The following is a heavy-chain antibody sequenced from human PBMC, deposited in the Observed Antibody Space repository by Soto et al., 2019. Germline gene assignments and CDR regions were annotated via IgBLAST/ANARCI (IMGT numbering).Heavy chain of an antibody. D-gene: IGHD1-26*01. CDR3: ARDLGPVGATLPGDNWFDP. J-gene: IGHJ5*02. CDR1: GGTFSSYA. CDR2: IIPIFGTA. V-gene: IGHV1-69*13. Sequence: ASVKVSCKASGGTFSSYAISWVRQAPGQGLEWMGGIIPIFGTANYAQKFQGRVTITADESTSTAYMELSSLRSEDTAVDYCARDLGPVGATLPGDNWFDPWGQGTLVTVSS.